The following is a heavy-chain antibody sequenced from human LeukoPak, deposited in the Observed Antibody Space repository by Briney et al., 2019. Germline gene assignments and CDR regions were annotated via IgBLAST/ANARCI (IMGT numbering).Heavy chain of an antibody. J-gene: IGHJ6*03. CDR2: INPSGGST. Sequence: GASVKVSCEASGYTFTSYYMHWVRQAPGQGLEWMGIINPSGGSTSYAQKFQGRVTMTRDMSTSTVYMELSSLRSEDTAVYYCARRRYDILKPYYYYYYYMDVWGKGTTVTVSS. V-gene: IGHV1-46*01. D-gene: IGHD3-9*01. CDR3: ARRRYDILKPYYYYYYYMDV. CDR1: GYTFTSYY.